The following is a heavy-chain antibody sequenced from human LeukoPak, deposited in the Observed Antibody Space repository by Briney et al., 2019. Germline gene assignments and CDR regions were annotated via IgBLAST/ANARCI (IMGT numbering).Heavy chain of an antibody. CDR1: GYSFTSYW. V-gene: IGHV5-51*01. D-gene: IGHD3-10*01. CDR3: ARRGNAASGYFDY. Sequence: GESLKISCKGSGYSFTSYWIGWVRQMPGKGLEWMGNIYPGDSDTRYSPSFQGQVTISADKSISTAYLQWSGLKASDTAMYYCARRGNAASGYFDYWGQGTLVTVSS. CDR2: IYPGDSDT. J-gene: IGHJ4*02.